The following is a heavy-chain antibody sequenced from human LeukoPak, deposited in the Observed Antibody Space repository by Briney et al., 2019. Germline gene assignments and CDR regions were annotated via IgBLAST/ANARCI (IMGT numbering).Heavy chain of an antibody. CDR2: IYPGDSDT. V-gene: IGHV5-51*01. J-gene: IGHJ3*02. D-gene: IGHD2-21*02. CDR1: GYSFTSYW. Sequence: GESLKISCQGSGYSFTSYWIGWVRQMPGKGLEWMGIIYPGDSDTRYSPSFQGQVTISADKSISTAYLQWSSLKASDTAMYYCARRCGGDCYSWAFDIWGQGTMVTVSS. CDR3: ARRCGGDCYSWAFDI.